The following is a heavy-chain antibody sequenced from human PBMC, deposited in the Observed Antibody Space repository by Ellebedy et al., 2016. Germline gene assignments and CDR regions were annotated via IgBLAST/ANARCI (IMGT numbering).Heavy chain of an antibody. D-gene: IGHD4-17*01. Sequence: GESLKISXAASGFTFSDYYMSWIRQAPGKGLEWVSYISSSGSTIYYSDSLKGRFIVSRDNAKNSLYLQMNSLRAEDTAVYYCARIMTTVTTSWFDPWGQGTLVTVSS. J-gene: IGHJ5*02. CDR2: ISSSGSTI. CDR3: ARIMTTVTTSWFDP. CDR1: GFTFSDYY. V-gene: IGHV3-11*04.